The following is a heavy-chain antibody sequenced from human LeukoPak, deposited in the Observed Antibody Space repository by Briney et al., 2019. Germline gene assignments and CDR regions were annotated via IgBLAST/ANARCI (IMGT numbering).Heavy chain of an antibody. Sequence: KPSETLSLTCSVCGASFSAHNWVWIRQPPGKGLEWIGEINYSGSTNYNPSLKSRVAISIDTSKTQFSLKLSSVTAADTAVYYCLYSYFNTETLFAHWGQGTLATVSS. CDR3: LYSYFNTETLFAH. J-gene: IGHJ4*02. CDR2: INYSGST. D-gene: IGHD3-3*01. CDR1: GASFSAHN. V-gene: IGHV4-34*01.